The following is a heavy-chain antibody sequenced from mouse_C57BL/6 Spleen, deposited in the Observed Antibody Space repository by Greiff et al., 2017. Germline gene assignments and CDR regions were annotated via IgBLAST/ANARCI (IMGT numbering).Heavy chain of an antibody. J-gene: IGHJ2*01. CDR2: IYPGSGST. CDR3: AREGHYYGSSFDY. Sequence: QVQLQQPGAELVKPGASVKMSCKASGYTFTSYWITWVKQRPGQGLEWIGDIYPGSGSTNYNEKFKSKATLTVDTSSSTAYMQLSSLTSEDSAVYYCAREGHYYGSSFDYWGQGTTLTVSS. CDR1: GYTFTSYW. D-gene: IGHD1-1*01. V-gene: IGHV1-55*01.